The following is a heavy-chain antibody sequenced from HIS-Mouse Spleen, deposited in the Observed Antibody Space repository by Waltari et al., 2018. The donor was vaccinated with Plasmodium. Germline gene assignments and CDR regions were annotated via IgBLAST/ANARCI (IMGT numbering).Heavy chain of an antibody. CDR3: AKYRRSSSWYVDY. D-gene: IGHD6-13*01. CDR2: ISYDGSNK. Sequence: QVQLVESGGGVVQPGRSLRLSCAASGFTFSSYGMHWVRQAPGKGLEWVAVISYDGSNKYYADSVKGRFTISRDNSKNTLYLQMNSLRAEDTAVYYCAKYRRSSSWYVDYWGQGTLVTVSS. J-gene: IGHJ4*02. V-gene: IGHV3-30*18. CDR1: GFTFSSYG.